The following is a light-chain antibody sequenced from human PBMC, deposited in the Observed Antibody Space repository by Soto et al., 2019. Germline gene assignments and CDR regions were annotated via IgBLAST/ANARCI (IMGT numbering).Light chain of an antibody. Sequence: LLTQAPLSLPVTLGQPASIPCRSSQSLVESDGNAYLAWYQQTPGQAPRLLIYGASSRAGGIPGRCSGSGSGTDFTLTISSLEAEDFAVYCCQQYGSPGTCGQGTKVENK. CDR3: QQYGSPGT. V-gene: IGKV3-20*01. CDR1: QSLVESDGNAY. J-gene: IGKJ1*01. CDR2: GAS.